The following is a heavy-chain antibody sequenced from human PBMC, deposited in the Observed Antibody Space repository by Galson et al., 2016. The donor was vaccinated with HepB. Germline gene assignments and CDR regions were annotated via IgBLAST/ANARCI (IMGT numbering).Heavy chain of an antibody. D-gene: IGHD2-21*01. CDR2: IRSQAYGGTA. CDR1: GFTFGDYA. CDR3: TRGGAIAPAY. V-gene: IGHV3-49*03. Sequence: SLRLSCAASGFTFGDYAMSWFRQAPGKGLEWVGFIRSQAYGGTADHAASVKGRFTISRDDSKSIAYLQMNSLKTEETAVYYCTRGGAIAPAYWGQGTLVTVSS. J-gene: IGHJ4*02.